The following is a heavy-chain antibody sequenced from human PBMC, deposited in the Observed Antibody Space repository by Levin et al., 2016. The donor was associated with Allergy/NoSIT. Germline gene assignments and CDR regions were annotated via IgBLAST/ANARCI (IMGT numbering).Heavy chain of an antibody. J-gene: IGHJ4*02. Sequence: WIRQPPGKGLEWVSYISSSSSTIYYADSVKGRFTISRDNAKNSLYLQMNSLRAEDTAVYYCARKGWNFWSGYTYYFDYWGQGTLVTVSS. CDR2: ISSSSSTI. D-gene: IGHD3-3*01. V-gene: IGHV3-48*01. CDR3: ARKGWNFWSGYTYYFDY.